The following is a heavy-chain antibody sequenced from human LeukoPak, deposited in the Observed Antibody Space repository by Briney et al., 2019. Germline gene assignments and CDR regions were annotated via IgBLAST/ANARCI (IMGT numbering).Heavy chain of an antibody. V-gene: IGHV3-23*01. CDR1: GFTFSSYA. D-gene: IGHD1-26*01. CDR2: IRGSGGST. Sequence: GGSLRLSCAASGFTFSSYAMSWVRQAPGKGLEWVSAIRGSGGSTYYADSVKGRFTISRDNSKNTLYLQMNSRRAEDTAVYYCAKDGGATTYTYYYYYYMDVWGKGTTVTVSS. CDR3: AKDGGATTYTYYYYYYMDV. J-gene: IGHJ6*03.